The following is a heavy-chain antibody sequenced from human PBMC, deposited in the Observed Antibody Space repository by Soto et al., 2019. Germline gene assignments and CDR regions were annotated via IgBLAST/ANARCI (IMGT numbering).Heavy chain of an antibody. D-gene: IGHD6-19*01. V-gene: IGHV3-48*03. Sequence: EVQLVESGGGLVQPGGSLRLSCAASGFTFSTYEMNWVRQSPGKGLEWISYISSGGATIYYADSVKGRFTISRDNAKNSVYLQMSSLRGEDTATYSCARGYASGWNYYYAMDVWGQGTTVTVSS. CDR3: ARGYASGWNYYYAMDV. CDR2: ISSGGATI. J-gene: IGHJ6*02. CDR1: GFTFSTYE.